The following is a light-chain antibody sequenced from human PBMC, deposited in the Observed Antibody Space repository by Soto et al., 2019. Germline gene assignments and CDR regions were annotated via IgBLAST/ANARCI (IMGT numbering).Light chain of an antibody. CDR1: QSVSSTY. J-gene: IGKJ1*01. CDR2: GAS. CDR3: QQYSSSPRT. V-gene: IGKV3-20*01. Sequence: EIVLTQSPGTLSLSPGERATLSCRASQSVSSTYLAWYQQKPGQAPRLLIYGASSRATGTPDRFSGSGSGTDFTLTISRLEPEDFAEYYCQQYSSSPRTFGQGTKVEIK.